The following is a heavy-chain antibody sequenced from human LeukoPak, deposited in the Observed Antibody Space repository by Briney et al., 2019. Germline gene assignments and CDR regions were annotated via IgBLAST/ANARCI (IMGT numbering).Heavy chain of an antibody. Sequence: TGGSLRLSCAASGFTLSDYYMSWIRQAPGKGLEWVSYSSSSGSTIYYADSEKGRFAISRDNAKNSLYLQMNRLRAEDTAVYYCARRRDFIDYWGQGTLGTVSS. J-gene: IGHJ4*02. CDR1: GFTLSDYY. D-gene: IGHD3/OR15-3a*01. CDR2: SSSSGSTI. CDR3: ARRRDFIDY. V-gene: IGHV3-11*01.